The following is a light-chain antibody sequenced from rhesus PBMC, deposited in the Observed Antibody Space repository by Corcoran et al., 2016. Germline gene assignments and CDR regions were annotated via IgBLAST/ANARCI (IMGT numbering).Light chain of an antibody. CDR2: DDS. Sequence: SYELTQPPSVSVSPGQTARITCGGDNIGSKSVHWYQQKPAQAPVLVIYDDSERPSGIPERFSGSNSGNTATLTISGVEAGDEADYYCQVWDSSSKYDVFGSGTKLTVL. CDR3: QVWDSSSKYDV. J-gene: IGLJ6*01. V-gene: IGLV3-34*01. CDR1: NIGSKS.